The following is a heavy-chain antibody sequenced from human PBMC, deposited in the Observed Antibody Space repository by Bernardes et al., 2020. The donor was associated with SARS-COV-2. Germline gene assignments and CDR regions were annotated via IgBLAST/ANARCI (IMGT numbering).Heavy chain of an antibody. CDR3: AGSSCGIDCYIGGLRSWDYGMDV. CDR1: GGSIRSSNYY. CDR2: IYSSGGS. Sequence: SETLSLTCSVSGGSIRSSNYYWGWIRQPPGKGLEWIGSIYSSGGSYYSPSLQSRVRTSVDTSKNQFSLSLTFVTAADTAVYYCAGSSCGIDCYIGGLRSWDYGMDVWGQGTTVTVSS. J-gene: IGHJ6*02. D-gene: IGHD2-21*01. V-gene: IGHV4-39*01.